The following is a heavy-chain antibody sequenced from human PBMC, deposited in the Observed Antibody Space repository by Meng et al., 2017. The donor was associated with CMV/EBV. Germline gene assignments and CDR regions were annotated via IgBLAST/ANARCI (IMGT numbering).Heavy chain of an antibody. V-gene: IGHV3-23*01. CDR1: TFSSYA. Sequence: TFSSYAMSGGRQAPGKGLEWVSAISGSGGSTYYADSVKGRFTISRDNSKNTLYLQMNSLRAEDTAVYYCAKDSPPEGIVVVPAAIDYWGQGTLVTVSS. CDR2: ISGSGGST. D-gene: IGHD2-2*01. J-gene: IGHJ4*02. CDR3: AKDSPPEGIVVVPAAIDY.